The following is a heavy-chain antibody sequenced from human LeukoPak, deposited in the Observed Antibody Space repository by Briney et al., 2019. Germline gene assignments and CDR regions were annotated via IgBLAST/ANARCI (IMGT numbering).Heavy chain of an antibody. J-gene: IGHJ4*02. CDR2: ISYDGSNK. V-gene: IGHV3-30-3*01. CDR1: GFTFSSYA. Sequence: GRSLRLSCAASGFTFSSYAMHWVRQAPGKGLERVAVISYDGSNKYYADSVKGRFTISRDDSKNTLYLQMNSLRAEDTSVFQAEDGIRDFDWLPLDYWGQGTLVTVSS. CDR3: EDGIRDFDWLPLDY. D-gene: IGHD3-9*01.